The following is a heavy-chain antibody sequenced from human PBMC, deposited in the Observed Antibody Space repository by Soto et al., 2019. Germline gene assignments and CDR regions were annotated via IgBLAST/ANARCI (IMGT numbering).Heavy chain of an antibody. D-gene: IGHD3-10*01. CDR2: INPFDGSR. V-gene: IGHV1-46*03. CDR1: GCIFTSYY. J-gene: IGHJ4*01. Sequence: GASVKVSCKAYGCIFTSYYIHWVRQAPGQGLEWMGWINPFDGSRMFAQSFQGRVTMTRDTSTSTVYMEVSSLRSEDTAVYYCSRVDPGETSPFDHWG. CDR3: SRVDPGETSPFDH.